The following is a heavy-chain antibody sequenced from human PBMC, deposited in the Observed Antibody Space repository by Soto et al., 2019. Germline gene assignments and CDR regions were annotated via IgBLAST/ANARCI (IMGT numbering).Heavy chain of an antibody. CDR3: ARIRGYWYGLDV. J-gene: IGHJ6*02. V-gene: IGHV3-23*01. CDR2: ITGTGGDT. CDR1: GFPLSTYG. Sequence: EVQLLESGGGLVQPGGSLRLSCAASGFPLSTYGMSWVRQAPGKGLEWVSSITGTGGDTYYADSVKGRFTSSRDNSNHMLYLQMNRLRVEDTAVYYCARIRGYWYGLDVWGQGTTITVSS.